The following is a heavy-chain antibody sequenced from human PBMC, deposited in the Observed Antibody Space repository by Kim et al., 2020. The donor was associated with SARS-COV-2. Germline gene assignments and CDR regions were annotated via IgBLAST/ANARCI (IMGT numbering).Heavy chain of an antibody. CDR3: ARSAGYYYDSSGYRRSTTRQQIDY. CDR2: INPSGGST. D-gene: IGHD3-22*01. J-gene: IGHJ4*02. Sequence: ASVKVSCKASGYTFTSYYMHWVRQAPGQGLEWMGIINPSGGSTSYAQKFQGRVTMTRDTSTSTVYMELSSLRSEDTAVYYCARSAGYYYDSSGYRRSTTRQQIDYWGQGTLVTVSS. V-gene: IGHV1-46*01. CDR1: GYTFTSYY.